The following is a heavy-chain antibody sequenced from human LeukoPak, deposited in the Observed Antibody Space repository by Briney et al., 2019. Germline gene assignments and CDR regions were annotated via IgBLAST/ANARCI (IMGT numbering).Heavy chain of an antibody. V-gene: IGHV3-9*01. CDR2: ISWNSGSI. J-gene: IGHJ6*02. CDR3: AKDFYGSGYYYSGMDV. Sequence: GGSLRLSCAASGFTFDDYAMHWVRQAPGKGPEWVSGISWNSGSIGYADSVKGRFTISRDNAKNSLYLQMNSLRAEDTALYYCAKDFYGSGYYYSGMDVWGQGTTVTVSS. D-gene: IGHD3-10*01. CDR1: GFTFDDYA.